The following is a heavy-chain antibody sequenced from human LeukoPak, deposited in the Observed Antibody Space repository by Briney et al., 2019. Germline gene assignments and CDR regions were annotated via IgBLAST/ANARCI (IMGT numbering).Heavy chain of an antibody. Sequence: PGGSLRLSCAASGFTFSSYGMHWVRQAPGKGLEWVAVIWYDGSNKYYADSVKGRFTISRDNSKNTLYLQMNSLRAEDTAVYYCARDVEYSSGWYVDYWGQGTLVTVSS. V-gene: IGHV3-33*01. D-gene: IGHD6-13*01. CDR3: ARDVEYSSGWYVDY. CDR2: IWYDGSNK. CDR1: GFTFSSYG. J-gene: IGHJ4*02.